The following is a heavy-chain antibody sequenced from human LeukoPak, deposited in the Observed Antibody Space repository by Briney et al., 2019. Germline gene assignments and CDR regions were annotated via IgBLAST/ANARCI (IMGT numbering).Heavy chain of an antibody. CDR1: GGSFSGYY. J-gene: IGHJ5*02. V-gene: IGHV4-34*01. Sequence: SETLSLTCAVYGGSFSGYYWSWIRQPPWKGLEWIGEINHSGSTNYNPSLKSRVTISVDTSKNQFSLKLTSVSAADTAVYYCARRREGVSWFDPWGQGTLVTVSS. CDR3: ARRREGVSWFDP. CDR2: INHSGST. D-gene: IGHD1-26*01.